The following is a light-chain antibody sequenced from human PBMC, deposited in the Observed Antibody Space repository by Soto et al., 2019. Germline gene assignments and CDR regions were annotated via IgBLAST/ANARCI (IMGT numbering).Light chain of an antibody. J-gene: IGKJ3*01. CDR3: QQRSNWPKT. CDR1: QSVSSY. V-gene: IGKV3-11*01. Sequence: EIVLTQSPATLSLSPGERATLSCRASQSVSSYLAWYQQKPGQAPRLLIYDASNRATGIPARFSGSGSGTDFTLTISSLEPKDFAVYYCQQRSNWPKTFGPGTKVDIK. CDR2: DAS.